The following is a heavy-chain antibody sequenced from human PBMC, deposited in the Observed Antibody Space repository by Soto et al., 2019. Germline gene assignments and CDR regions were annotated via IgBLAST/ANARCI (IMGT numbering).Heavy chain of an antibody. Sequence: SETLSLTCNMSSDSYSISTYSWSWIRQPPGKALQWIGFIYQSGVTSYNPSLASRVSISLDRSNNQCSLKLKSVTAADTAVYFCAGMPYTSGLRFDPWGPGTLVTVPQ. D-gene: IGHD6-19*01. CDR1: SDSYSISTYS. CDR2: IYQSGVT. CDR3: AGMPYTSGLRFDP. V-gene: IGHV4-30-2*01. J-gene: IGHJ5*02.